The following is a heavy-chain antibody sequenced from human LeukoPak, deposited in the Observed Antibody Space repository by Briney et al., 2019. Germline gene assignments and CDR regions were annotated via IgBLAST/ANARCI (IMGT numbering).Heavy chain of an antibody. D-gene: IGHD3-22*01. CDR3: ARDRHYYDSSGYYSDAFDI. V-gene: IGHV4-59*01. Sequence: SETLSLTCTVSGGSISSYYWSWIRQPPGEGLEWIGYMYYSGSTNYNPSLKSRVTISVDTSKNQFSLKLSSVTAADTAVYYCARDRHYYDSSGYYSDAFDIWGQGTMVTVSS. J-gene: IGHJ3*02. CDR1: GGSISSYY. CDR2: MYYSGST.